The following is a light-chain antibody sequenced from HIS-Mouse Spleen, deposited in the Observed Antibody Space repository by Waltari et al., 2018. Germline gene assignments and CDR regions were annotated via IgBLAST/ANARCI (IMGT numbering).Light chain of an antibody. CDR1: NIGSEI. Sequence: SYVLTQPPSVSVAPGKTARITCGGNNIGSEIVHWYQQKPGQAPVLVVYADSDRPSGIPERFSGSNSGNTATLTISRVEAGDEADYYCQVWDSSSDHVVFGGGTKLTVL. CDR2: ADS. V-gene: IGLV3-21*03. J-gene: IGLJ2*01. CDR3: QVWDSSSDHVV.